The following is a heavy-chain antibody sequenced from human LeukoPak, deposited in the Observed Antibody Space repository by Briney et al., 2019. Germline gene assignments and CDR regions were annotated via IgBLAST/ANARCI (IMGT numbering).Heavy chain of an antibody. CDR2: INLSGGST. Sequence: ASVKVSCKASGYTFTSYYIHWVRQAPGQGLEWMGIINLSGGSTSYAQKFQGRVTMTRDTSTSTVYMELSSLRSEDTAVYYCARVASSGNDAFDIWGQGTMVTVPS. V-gene: IGHV1-46*01. CDR3: ARVASSGNDAFDI. CDR1: GYTFTSYY. J-gene: IGHJ3*02. D-gene: IGHD3-10*01.